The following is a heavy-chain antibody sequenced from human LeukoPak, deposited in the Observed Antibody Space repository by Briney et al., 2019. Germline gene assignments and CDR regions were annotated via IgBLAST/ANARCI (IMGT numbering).Heavy chain of an antibody. J-gene: IGHJ4*02. Sequence: PSETLSLTCTVSGGSISSYYWSWIRQPPGKGLEWIGYIYYSGSTNYNPSLKSRVTISVDTSKNQFSLKLSSVTAVDTAVYYCARSDTAMVTLFDYWGQGTLVTVSS. CDR1: GGSISSYY. D-gene: IGHD5-18*01. CDR2: IYYSGST. CDR3: ARSDTAMVTLFDY. V-gene: IGHV4-59*08.